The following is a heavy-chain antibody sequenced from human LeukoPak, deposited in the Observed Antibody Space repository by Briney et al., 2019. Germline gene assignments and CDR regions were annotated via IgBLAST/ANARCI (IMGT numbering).Heavy chain of an antibody. CDR3: AKLGYGSGRYSDLDY. D-gene: IGHD3-10*01. V-gene: IGHV3-23*01. J-gene: IGHJ4*02. CDR1: GFTFSSNA. Sequence: GGSLRLSCAASGFTFSSNAMSWVRQAPGKGLEWVSAISGSGGSTYYDDSVNGRFTISRDNSTNTQYLLMNSLRAQPADVYYFAKLGYGSGRYSDLDYWGQGTLVTVSS. CDR2: ISGSGGST.